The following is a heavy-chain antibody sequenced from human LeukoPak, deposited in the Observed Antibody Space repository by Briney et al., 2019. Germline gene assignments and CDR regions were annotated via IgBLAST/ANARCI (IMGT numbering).Heavy chain of an antibody. CDR3: AKWDYAGMTRAFDI. J-gene: IGHJ3*02. V-gene: IGHV3-30*18. CDR2: ISHDGSKK. D-gene: IGHD3-16*01. Sequence: GGSLRLSCAASGFTFSSYGMHWVRQAPGKGLEWLAAISHDGSKKYYADSVNGRFTIPRDNSKNTLWLQMNSLRAEDTAVYYCAKWDYAGMTRAFDIWGQGTLVTFSS. CDR1: GFTFSSYG.